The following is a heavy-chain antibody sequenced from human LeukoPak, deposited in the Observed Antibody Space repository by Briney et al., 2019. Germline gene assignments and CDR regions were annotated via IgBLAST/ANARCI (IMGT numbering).Heavy chain of an antibody. J-gene: IGHJ4*02. CDR3: ARSREYSSSSGPLDY. CDR1: RYTLTGYY. D-gene: IGHD6-6*01. V-gene: IGHV1-2*02. CDR2: INPNSGGT. Sequence: GPSVKVSCKASRYTLTGYYMHWVPQAPGQGLEWMRCINPNSGGTNYEQKFQGRVTMIRDTSISTAYMELSRLRSDDTSVYYCARSREYSSSSGPLDYWGQGTLVTVSS.